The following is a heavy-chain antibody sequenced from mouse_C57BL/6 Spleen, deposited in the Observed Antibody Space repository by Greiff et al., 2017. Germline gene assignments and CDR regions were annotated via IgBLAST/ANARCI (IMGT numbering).Heavy chain of an antibody. D-gene: IGHD2-3*01. CDR3: AGRDGYYGNYFDY. V-gene: IGHV1-53*01. Sequence: QVQLPQPGTELVKPGASVKLSCTASGYTFTSYWMHWVKQGPGQGLEWIGYINPSNGGTNYTEKFKSKATLTVDKSSSTAYMQLSSRTSEDSAVYDGAGRDGYYGNYFDYWGQGTTLTVSS. CDR1: GYTFTSYW. J-gene: IGHJ2*01. CDR2: INPSNGGT.